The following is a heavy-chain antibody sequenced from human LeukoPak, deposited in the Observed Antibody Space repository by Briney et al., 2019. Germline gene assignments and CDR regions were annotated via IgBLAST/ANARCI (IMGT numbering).Heavy chain of an antibody. Sequence: GGSLRPSCAASGFTFSSYAMSWVRQAPGKGLEWVSAISGSGGSTYYADSVKGRFTISRDNSKNTLYLQMNSLRAEDTAVYYCANTYYYDSSGYTTFDYWGQGTLVTVSS. V-gene: IGHV3-23*01. D-gene: IGHD3-22*01. CDR3: ANTYYYDSSGYTTFDY. CDR2: ISGSGGST. CDR1: GFTFSSYA. J-gene: IGHJ4*02.